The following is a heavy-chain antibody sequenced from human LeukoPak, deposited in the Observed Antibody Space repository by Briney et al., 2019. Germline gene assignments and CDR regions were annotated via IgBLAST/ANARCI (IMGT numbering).Heavy chain of an antibody. CDR1: GGSISSYY. D-gene: IGHD4-17*01. Sequence: SETLSLTCTVSGGSISSYYWSWLRQPPGKGLEWLTYIYYSGSTNYNPSLKSRVTISVDTSKNQFSLKLSPVTAADTAVYYCARGHYGDYGFNPTKWGQGTLVTVSS. J-gene: IGHJ4*02. CDR3: ARGHYGDYGFNPTK. V-gene: IGHV4-59*12. CDR2: IYYSGST.